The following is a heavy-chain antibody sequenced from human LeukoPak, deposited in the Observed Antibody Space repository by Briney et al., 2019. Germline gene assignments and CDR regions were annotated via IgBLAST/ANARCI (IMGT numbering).Heavy chain of an antibody. J-gene: IGHJ4*02. V-gene: IGHV3-7*04. D-gene: IGHD1-7*01. CDR1: GFTHRNYW. Sequence: GGSLRLSRTASGFTHRNYWVHCVPPAPGKGLEWGANIKQDESDKRYAASVKGRFTISRDNAKTSLFLQMGSLRAEDTAVYYCARVLGTDEGADYWGQGTLVTVSS. CDR2: IKQDESDK. CDR3: ARVLGTDEGADY.